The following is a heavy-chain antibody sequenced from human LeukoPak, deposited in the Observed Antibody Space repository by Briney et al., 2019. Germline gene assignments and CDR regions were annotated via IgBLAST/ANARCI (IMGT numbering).Heavy chain of an antibody. CDR2: IYYGGST. V-gene: IGHV4-30-4*01. CDR1: GGSISSGDYY. D-gene: IGHD3-10*01. J-gene: IGHJ4*02. CDR3: ARTYYYGSGGETGFDY. Sequence: SETLSLTCTVSGGSISSGDYYWSWIRQPPGKGLEWIGYIYYGGSTYYNPSLKSRVTISVDTSKNQFSLKLSSVTAADTAVYYCARTYYYGSGGETGFDYWGQGTLVTVSS.